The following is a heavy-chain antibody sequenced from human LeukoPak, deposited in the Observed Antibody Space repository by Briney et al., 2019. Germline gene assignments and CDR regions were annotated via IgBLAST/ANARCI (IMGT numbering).Heavy chain of an antibody. CDR3: ARDLGYGGFDWAP. V-gene: IGHV4-4*02. J-gene: IGHJ5*02. CDR2: IHVNGIT. Sequence: PSGTLSLTCTVSGDSITGYSWWSWVRQTPGKGLEWIGEIHVNGITNYNPSLKSRVTMSIDKAKNQLSLNLTSVTAADAAVYYCARDLGYGGFDWAPWGQGTLVTVSS. D-gene: IGHD5-12*01. CDR1: GDSITGYSW.